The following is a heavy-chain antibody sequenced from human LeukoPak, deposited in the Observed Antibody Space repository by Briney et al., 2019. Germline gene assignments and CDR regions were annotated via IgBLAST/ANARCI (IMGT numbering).Heavy chain of an antibody. CDR1: GGTFSSYA. CDR2: IIPIFGTA. Sequence: GASVKVSCKASGGTFSSYAISWVRQAPGQGLEWMGRIIPIFGTANYAQKFQGRVTITADKSTSTAYMELSSLRSEDTAVYYCASHGSGSYAFDYWGQGTLVTVSS. CDR3: ASHGSGSYAFDY. V-gene: IGHV1-69*06. D-gene: IGHD3-10*01. J-gene: IGHJ4*02.